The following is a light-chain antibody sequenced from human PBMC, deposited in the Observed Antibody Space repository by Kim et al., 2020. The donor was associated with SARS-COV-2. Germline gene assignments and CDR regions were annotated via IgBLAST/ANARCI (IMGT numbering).Light chain of an antibody. CDR3: QQSYTSPT. CDR2: VAS. V-gene: IGKV1-39*01. CDR1: RTISRY. Sequence: DIQMTQSPPSLSASVGDRVTITCRASRTISRYLNWYQQKPGKAPKLLISVASTLQSEVPSRFSGSGSGTDFTLTISSLQPEDFATYYCQQSYTSPTFGGGTKLEIK. J-gene: IGKJ4*01.